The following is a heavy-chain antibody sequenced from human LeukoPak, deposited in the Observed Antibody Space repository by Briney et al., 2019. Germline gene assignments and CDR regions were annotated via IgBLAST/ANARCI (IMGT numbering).Heavy chain of an antibody. J-gene: IGHJ5*02. V-gene: IGHV4-34*01. D-gene: IGHD3-3*01. CDR3: ARLTRHYDFWSGYYTTTINWFDP. CDR1: GGSFSGYY. Sequence: SETLSLTCAVYGGSFSGYYWSWIRQPPGKGLEWIGEINHSGSTNYNPSLKSRVTISVDMSKNQFSLKLSSVTAADTAVYYCARLTRHYDFWSGYYTTTINWFDPWGQGTLVTVSS. CDR2: INHSGST.